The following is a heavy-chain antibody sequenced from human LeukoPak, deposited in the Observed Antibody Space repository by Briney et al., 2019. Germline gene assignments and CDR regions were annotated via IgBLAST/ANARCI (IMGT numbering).Heavy chain of an antibody. CDR3: AREYSSSSGRAFDI. D-gene: IGHD6-6*01. Sequence: GGPLRLSCAASGFTFSSYSMNWVRQAPGKGLEWVSYISSSGSTIYYADSVKGRFTISRDNAKNSLYLQMNSLRAEDTAVYYCAREYSSSSGRAFDIWGQGTIVTVSS. V-gene: IGHV3-48*04. CDR2: ISSSGSTI. J-gene: IGHJ3*02. CDR1: GFTFSSYS.